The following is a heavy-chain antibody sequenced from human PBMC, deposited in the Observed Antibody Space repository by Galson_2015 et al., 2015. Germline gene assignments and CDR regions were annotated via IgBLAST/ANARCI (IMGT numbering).Heavy chain of an antibody. CDR3: ARDSGSGELLPFAFDI. J-gene: IGHJ3*02. CDR2: ISYDGSNK. V-gene: IGHV3-30-3*01. D-gene: IGHD1-26*01. Sequence: SLRLSCAASGFTFSSYAMHWVRQAPGKGLEWVAVISYDGSNKYYADSVKGRFTISRDNSKNTLYLQMNSLRAEDTAVYYCARDSGSGELLPFAFDIWGQGTMVTVSS. CDR1: GFTFSSYA.